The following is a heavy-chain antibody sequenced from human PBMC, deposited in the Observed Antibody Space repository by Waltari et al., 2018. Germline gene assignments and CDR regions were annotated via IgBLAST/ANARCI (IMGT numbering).Heavy chain of an antibody. V-gene: IGHV3-23*01. J-gene: IGHJ4*02. CDR2: ISGDGGRT. Sequence: EVQLLESGGGLVQPGGSLRLSCAASDFTFSNYAMNWVRQAPGKGLEWVSMISGDGGRTYDAESVKGRLTNSRDNTKNKLSLRMNSLRAEDTAVYYCAKTPCGSACTSSFDYWGRGTLVTVSS. D-gene: IGHD6-19*01. CDR3: AKTPCGSACTSSFDY. CDR1: DFTFSNYA.